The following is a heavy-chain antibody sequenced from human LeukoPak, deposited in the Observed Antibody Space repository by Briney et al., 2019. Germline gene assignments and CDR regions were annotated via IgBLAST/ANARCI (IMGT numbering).Heavy chain of an antibody. D-gene: IGHD1-26*01. V-gene: IGHV1-18*01. J-gene: IGHJ4*02. CDR1: VYTFTSYG. Sequence: GASGTVSFKASVYTFTSYGISWVRQAPGQGREWMGWISAYNGNTNYAQKLQGRVTMTTDTSTSTAYMELRSLRSDDTAVYYCARGRISGSYYNYWGQGTLVTVSS. CDR3: ARGRISGSYYNY. CDR2: ISAYNGNT.